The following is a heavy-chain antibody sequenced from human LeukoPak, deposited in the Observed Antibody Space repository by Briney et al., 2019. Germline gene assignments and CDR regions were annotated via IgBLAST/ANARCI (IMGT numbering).Heavy chain of an antibody. CDR3: ARRVRGYCSSTSCYGSWTFDY. V-gene: IGHV4-34*01. CDR1: GGSFSGYY. Sequence: SETLSLTCAVYGGSFSGYYWSWIRQPPGKGLEWIGEINHSGSTNYNPSLKSRVTISVDTSKNQFSLKLSSVTAADTAVYYCARRVRGYCSSTSCYGSWTFDYWGQGTLVTVSS. J-gene: IGHJ4*02. CDR2: INHSGST. D-gene: IGHD2-2*01.